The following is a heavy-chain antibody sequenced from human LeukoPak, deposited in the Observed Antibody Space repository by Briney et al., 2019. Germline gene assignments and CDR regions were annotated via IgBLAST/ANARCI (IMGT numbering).Heavy chain of an antibody. V-gene: IGHV1-69*10. CDR3: ARDGYYYDSSGYYVFDY. CDR2: IIPILGIA. CDR1: GGTFSSYA. J-gene: IGHJ4*02. Sequence: GASVKVSCKASGGTFSSYAISWVRQAPGQGLEWMGRIIPILGIANYAQKFQGRVTITADKSTSTAYMELSSLRSEDTAVYYCARDGYYYDSSGYYVFDYWGQGTLVTVSS. D-gene: IGHD3-22*01.